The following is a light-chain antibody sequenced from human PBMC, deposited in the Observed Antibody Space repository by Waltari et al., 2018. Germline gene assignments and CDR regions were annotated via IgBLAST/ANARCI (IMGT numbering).Light chain of an antibody. V-gene: IGKV4-1*01. CDR1: QSVLHTNNKDY. CDR3: QQYYSTPNT. J-gene: IGKJ2*01. Sequence: DIVMTQSPDSLGVSLGERATINCKSSQSVLHTNNKDYLALYQQKPGQLPKLLISWASTREFGVPDRFSGSVSGTSFTLTISSLQAEDVAVYYCQQYYSTPNTFGQGTKLEIK. CDR2: WAS.